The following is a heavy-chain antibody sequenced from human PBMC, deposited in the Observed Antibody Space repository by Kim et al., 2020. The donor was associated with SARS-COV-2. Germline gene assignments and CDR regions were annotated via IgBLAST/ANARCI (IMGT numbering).Heavy chain of an antibody. CDR1: GFPFNNYG. V-gene: IGHV3-23*01. CDR2: ISASGAAI. CDR3: ARNRKQYLFSYMVV. Sequence: GGSLRLSCAASGFPFNNYGMNWVRQAPGKGLEWVSSISASGAAIYYADSVKGRFTVSRDSSENTLYLQMNSLGAEDTAFYYCARNRKQYLFSYMVVWGKG. J-gene: IGHJ6*03.